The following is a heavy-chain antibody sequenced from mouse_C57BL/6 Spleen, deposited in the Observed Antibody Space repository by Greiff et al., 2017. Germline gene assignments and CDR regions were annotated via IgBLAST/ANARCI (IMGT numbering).Heavy chain of an antibody. CDR3: TVFITTVVATDY. J-gene: IGHJ2*01. D-gene: IGHD1-1*01. Sequence: EVQLQQSGAELVRPGASVKLSCTASGFNIKDYYMHWVKQRPEQGLEWIGRIDPEDGDTEYAPKFQGKATMTADTSSNTAYLQLSSLTSEDTAVYYCTVFITTVVATDYWGQGTTLTVSS. CDR2: IDPEDGDT. CDR1: GFNIKDYY. V-gene: IGHV14-1*01.